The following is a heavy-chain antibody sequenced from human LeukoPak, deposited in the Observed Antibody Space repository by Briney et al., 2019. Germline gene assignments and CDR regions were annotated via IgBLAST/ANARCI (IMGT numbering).Heavy chain of an antibody. Sequence: SETLSLTCAVYGGSFSGYYWSWIRQPPGKGPEWIGEINHSGSTNYNPSLKSRVTISVDTSKNQFSLKLSSVTAADTAVYYCARLGKYGDYGGAFDYWGQGTLVTVSS. CDR1: GGSFSGYY. CDR2: INHSGST. J-gene: IGHJ4*02. V-gene: IGHV4-34*01. CDR3: ARLGKYGDYGGAFDY. D-gene: IGHD4-17*01.